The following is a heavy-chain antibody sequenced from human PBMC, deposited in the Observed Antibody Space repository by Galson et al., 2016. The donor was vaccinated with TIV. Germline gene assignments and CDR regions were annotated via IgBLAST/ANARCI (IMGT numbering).Heavy chain of an antibody. V-gene: IGHV1-8*01. J-gene: IGHJ5*01. CDR1: GYTFSNYD. Sequence: SVKVSCKASGYTFSNYDINWVRQATGQGLEWMGWMNPNSGYTGYAQKFQGRVTMTRSASISTAYMELSSLTSEDTAIYYCARAGGSGRRFGCSGDACQPFDFWGPGTLVTVSS. D-gene: IGHD2-15*01. CDR3: ARAGGSGRRFGCSGDACQPFDF. CDR2: MNPNSGYT.